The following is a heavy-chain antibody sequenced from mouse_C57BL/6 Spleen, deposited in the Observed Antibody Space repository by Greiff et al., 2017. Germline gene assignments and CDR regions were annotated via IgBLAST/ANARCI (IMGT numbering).Heavy chain of an antibody. CDR3: ARGLTGDY. D-gene: IGHD4-1*01. V-gene: IGHV1-26*01. Sequence: VQLQQSGPELVKPGASVKISCKASGYTFTDYYMNWVKQSPGKSLEWIGDINPNNGGTSYNQKFKGKATLTVDKSSSTAYMELRSLTSEDSAVYYCARGLTGDYWGQGTTLTVSS. CDR2: INPNNGGT. CDR1: GYTFTDYY. J-gene: IGHJ2*01.